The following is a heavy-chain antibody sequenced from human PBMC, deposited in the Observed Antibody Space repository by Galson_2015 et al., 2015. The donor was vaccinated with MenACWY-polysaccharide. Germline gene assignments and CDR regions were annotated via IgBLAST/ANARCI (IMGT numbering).Heavy chain of an antibody. V-gene: IGHV3-48*02. Sequence: SLRLSCAASGFSFSTYSMNWVRQVPGKGLEWASYISSSGSTIYYADSVKGRFTISRDNAKNSLYLQMNSLRDEDTAVYYCATGPSGYYRFDSWGQGTLVTVSS. D-gene: IGHD3-22*01. CDR2: ISSSGSTI. CDR3: ATGPSGYYRFDS. J-gene: IGHJ4*02. CDR1: GFSFSTYS.